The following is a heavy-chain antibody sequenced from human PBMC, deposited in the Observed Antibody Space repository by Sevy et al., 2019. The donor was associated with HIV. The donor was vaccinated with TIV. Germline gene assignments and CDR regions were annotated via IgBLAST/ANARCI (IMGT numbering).Heavy chain of an antibody. J-gene: IGHJ5*02. CDR2: ISSSGSTI. Sequence: GGSLRLSCAASGFTFSDYYMSWIRQAPGKGLERVSYISSSGSTIYYADSVKGRFTISRDNAKNSLYLQMNSLRAEDTAVYYCARDRSRRAVAGPDVFDPWGQGTLVTVSS. V-gene: IGHV3-11*01. D-gene: IGHD6-19*01. CDR1: GFTFSDYY. CDR3: ARDRSRRAVAGPDVFDP.